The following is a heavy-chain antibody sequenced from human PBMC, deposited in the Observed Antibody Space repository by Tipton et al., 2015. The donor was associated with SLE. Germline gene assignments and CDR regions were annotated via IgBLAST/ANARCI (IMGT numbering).Heavy chain of an antibody. CDR2: IYSGGSRA. CDR1: GFTFSSYA. D-gene: IGHD3-22*01. J-gene: IGHJ4*02. CDR3: AKDRDFTYYYESYFDH. Sequence: SLRLSCAASGFTFSSYAMSWVRQAPGKGLEWVSVIYSGGSRAYYADSVKGRFTISRDNSKNTLYLQMNSLRADDTAVYYCAKDRDFTYYYESYFDHWGQGIPVTVSS. V-gene: IGHV3-23*03.